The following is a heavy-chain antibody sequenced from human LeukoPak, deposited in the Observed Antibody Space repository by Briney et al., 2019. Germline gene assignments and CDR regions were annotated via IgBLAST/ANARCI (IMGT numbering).Heavy chain of an antibody. CDR3: AAHDY. CDR1: GFTFSSYA. V-gene: IGHV3-30*04. Sequence: GGSLRLSCAASGFTFSSYAMHWVRQAPGKGLEWVAVMSFDGSYKYYADSVKGRFTISRDTSKNTLYLQMNSLRAEDTAVYYCAAHDYWGQGTLVTVSS. CDR2: MSFDGSYK. J-gene: IGHJ4*02.